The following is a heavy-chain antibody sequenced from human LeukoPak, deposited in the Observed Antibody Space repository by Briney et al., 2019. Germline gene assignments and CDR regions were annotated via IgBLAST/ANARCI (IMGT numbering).Heavy chain of an antibody. CDR3: ARDSVVAATTFDY. J-gene: IGHJ4*02. CDR2: IYGGGNT. Sequence: GGSLRLSCAASGFSVSINYMSWVRQAPGKGLEWVSLIYGGGNTYYADSVKGRFTISRDNSKNTLYLQTDSLRAEDTAVYYCARDSVVAATTFDYWGQGTLVTVSS. CDR1: GFSVSINY. D-gene: IGHD2-15*01. V-gene: IGHV3-53*01.